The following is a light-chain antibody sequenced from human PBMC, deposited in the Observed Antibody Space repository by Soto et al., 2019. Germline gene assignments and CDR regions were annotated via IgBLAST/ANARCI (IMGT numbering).Light chain of an antibody. CDR1: QSVSSSY. Sequence: EIEMTQSPATLSVSTGERATLSCGASQSVSSSYLAWYQQKPGLAPRLLIYDASSRATGIPDRFSGSGSGTDFTLTISRLEPEDFAVYYCQQYGSSLITFGQGTRLEIK. CDR2: DAS. V-gene: IGKV3D-20*01. CDR3: QQYGSSLIT. J-gene: IGKJ5*01.